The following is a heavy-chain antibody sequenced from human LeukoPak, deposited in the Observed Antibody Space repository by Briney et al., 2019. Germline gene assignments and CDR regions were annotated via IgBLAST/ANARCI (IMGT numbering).Heavy chain of an antibody. CDR2: INHSGST. J-gene: IGHJ4*02. CDR3: ARGSVSGQYYGSGSYYAR. V-gene: IGHV4-34*01. D-gene: IGHD3-10*01. Sequence: SETLSLTCTVSGGSISGYYWTWIRQPPGKGLEWIGEINHSGSTNYNPSLKSRVTISVDTSKNQFSLKLRSVTAADTAVYYCARGSVSGQYYGSGSYYARWGQGTLVTVSS. CDR1: GGSISGYY.